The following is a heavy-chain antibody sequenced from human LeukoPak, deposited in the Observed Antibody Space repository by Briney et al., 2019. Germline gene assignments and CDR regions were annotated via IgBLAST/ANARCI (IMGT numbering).Heavy chain of an antibody. CDR3: ARPLLYAFDNCGYWLDP. Sequence: ASVKVSCKTSGYTFTKYLIHWVRQAPGQGLEWVGTINPNGDATNYAPRLQGRLTLTQDTSTSTVYMELRGLTPDDTAVYYCARPLLYAFDNCGYWLDPWGPGTLVTVSS. J-gene: IGHJ5*02. V-gene: IGHV1-46*01. CDR1: GYTFTKYL. D-gene: IGHD3-10*01. CDR2: INPNGDAT.